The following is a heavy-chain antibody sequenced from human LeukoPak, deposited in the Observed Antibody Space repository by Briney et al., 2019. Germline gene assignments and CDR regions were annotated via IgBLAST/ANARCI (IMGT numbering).Heavy chain of an antibody. V-gene: IGHV4-39*02. CDR1: GGSISSSSYY. CDR3: AREGWGSGHAFDI. J-gene: IGHJ3*02. D-gene: IGHD7-27*01. CDR2: IYYSGST. Sequence: PSETLSLTCTVSGGSISSSSYYWGWIRQPPGKGLEWIGSIYYSGSTYYNPSLKSRVTISVDTSKNQFSLKLSSVTAADTAVYYCAREGWGSGHAFDIWGQGTMVTVSS.